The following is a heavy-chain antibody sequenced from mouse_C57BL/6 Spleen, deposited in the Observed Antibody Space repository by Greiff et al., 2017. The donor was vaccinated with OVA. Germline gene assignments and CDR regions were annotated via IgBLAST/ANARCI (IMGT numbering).Heavy chain of an antibody. D-gene: IGHD1-1*01. J-gene: IGHJ4*01. CDR1: GYTFTEYT. CDR2: FYPGSGSI. Sequence: QVQLQQSGAELVKPGASVKLSCKASGYTFTEYTIHWVKQRSGQGLEWIGWFYPGSGSIKYNEKFKDKATLTADKSSSTVYMELSRLTSEDSAVYFCARHGLKGAYYYGSSYDYAMDYWGQGTSVTVSS. V-gene: IGHV1-62-2*01. CDR3: ARHGLKGAYYYGSSYDYAMDY.